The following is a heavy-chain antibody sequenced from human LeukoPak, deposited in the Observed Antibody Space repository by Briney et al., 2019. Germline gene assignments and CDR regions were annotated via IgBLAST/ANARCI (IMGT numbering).Heavy chain of an antibody. CDR3: ARDPLHCSSTSCYVGNAFDI. CDR2: IYTSGST. V-gene: IGHV4-61*02. CDR1: GGSISSGSYY. J-gene: IGHJ3*02. D-gene: IGHD2-2*01. Sequence: SQTLSLTCTVSGGSISSGSYYWSWIRQPAGKGLEWIGRIYTSGSTNYNPSLKSRVTISVDTSKNQFSLKLSSVTAADTAVYYCARDPLHCSSTSCYVGNAFDIWGQGTMVTVSS.